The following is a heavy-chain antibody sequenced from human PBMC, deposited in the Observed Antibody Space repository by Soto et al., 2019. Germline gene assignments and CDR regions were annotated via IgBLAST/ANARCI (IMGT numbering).Heavy chain of an antibody. D-gene: IGHD3-16*01. CDR2: IYHTGTT. J-gene: IGHJ4*02. Sequence: SETLSLTCTVAGGSIIRGAYYWSWIRQHPGKGLEWIGYIYHTGTTHYNPSLKSRVSLSVDTSKNQFSLKLSSVTAADTAVYYCARSPTYYFDYWGQGTLVTVSS. V-gene: IGHV4-31*03. CDR3: ARSPTYYFDY. CDR1: GGSIIRGAYY.